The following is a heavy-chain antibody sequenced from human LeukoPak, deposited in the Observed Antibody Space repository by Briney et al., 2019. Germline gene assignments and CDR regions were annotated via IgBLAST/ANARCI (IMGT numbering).Heavy chain of an antibody. CDR2: ISGSGGST. Sequence: GGSLRLSCAASGFTFSSYAMSWVRQAPGKGLEWVSAISGSGGSTYYADSVKGRFTISRDNSKNTLYLQMNSLRAEDTAVYYCAKAPQYDFWSGYSAPAGYWGQGTLVTVSS. D-gene: IGHD3-3*01. CDR3: AKAPQYDFWSGYSAPAGY. J-gene: IGHJ4*02. V-gene: IGHV3-23*01. CDR1: GFTFSSYA.